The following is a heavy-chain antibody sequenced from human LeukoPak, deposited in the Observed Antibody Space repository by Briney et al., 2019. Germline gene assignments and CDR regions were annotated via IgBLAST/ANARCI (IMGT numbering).Heavy chain of an antibody. CDR2: IYYSGST. CDR1: GVSISSYY. Sequence: SETLSLTCTVSGVSISSYYWSWIRQPPGKGLKWSGYIYYSGSTNYNPSLKSRVTISVDTSKNQFSLKVSSVTAADTAVYYCARGLMYFDLWGRGTLVTVSS. J-gene: IGHJ2*01. V-gene: IGHV4-59*01. CDR3: ARGLMYFDL.